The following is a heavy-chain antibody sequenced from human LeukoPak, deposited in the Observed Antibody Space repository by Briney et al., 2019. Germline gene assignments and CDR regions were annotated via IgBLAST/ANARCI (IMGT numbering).Heavy chain of an antibody. CDR2: ISYDGSNK. J-gene: IGHJ4*02. CDR1: GFTFSSYG. CDR3: ARKVPSAQSDF. Sequence: PGGSLRLSCAASGFTFSSYGMHWVRQAPGKGLEWVAVISYDGSNKYYADSVKGRFTISRDNSKNTLYLQMNSLRAEDTAVYYCARKVPSAQSDFWGQGTLVTVSS. V-gene: IGHV3-30*03.